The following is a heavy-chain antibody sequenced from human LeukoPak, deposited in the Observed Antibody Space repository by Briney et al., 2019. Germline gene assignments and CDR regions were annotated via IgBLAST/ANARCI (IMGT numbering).Heavy chain of an antibody. CDR2: IYYSGST. CDR3: ARDFSSTWYYFDY. J-gene: IGHJ4*02. V-gene: IGHV4-59*01. CDR1: GGSISSYY. D-gene: IGHD6-13*01. Sequence: SETLSLTCTVSGGSISSYYWSWIRQPPGKGLELVGYIYYSGSTNYNPSLKSRVTISVDTSKNQFSLKLSSVTAADTAVYYCARDFSSTWYYFDYWGQGTLVTVSS.